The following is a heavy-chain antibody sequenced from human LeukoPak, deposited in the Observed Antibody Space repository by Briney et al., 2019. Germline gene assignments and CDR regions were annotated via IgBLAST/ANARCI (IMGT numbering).Heavy chain of an antibody. V-gene: IGHV3-48*03. J-gene: IGHJ4*02. CDR2: ISTSGSTI. D-gene: IGHD3-10*01. CDR3: AKDRRAGSYDY. Sequence: PGGSLRLSCAASGFTFSSYEMNWVRQAPGKGLEWVSSISTSGSTIYYADSVKGRFTISRDNSKNTLYLQMNSLRAEDTAVYYCAKDRRAGSYDYWGQGTLVTVSS. CDR1: GFTFSSYE.